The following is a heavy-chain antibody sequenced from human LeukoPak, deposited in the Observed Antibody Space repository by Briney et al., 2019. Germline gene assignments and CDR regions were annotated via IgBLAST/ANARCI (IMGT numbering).Heavy chain of an antibody. V-gene: IGHV4-31*03. D-gene: IGHD3-22*01. Sequence: SQTLSLTCTVSGGFISSGGHYWSWIRQHPGKGLEWIGYIYYSGSTYYNPSLKSRVTISVDRSKNQFSLKLSSVTAADTAVYYCARQERVDDSSGYYDYWGQGTLVTVSS. CDR3: ARQERVDDSSGYYDY. CDR2: IYYSGST. CDR1: GGFISSGGHY. J-gene: IGHJ4*02.